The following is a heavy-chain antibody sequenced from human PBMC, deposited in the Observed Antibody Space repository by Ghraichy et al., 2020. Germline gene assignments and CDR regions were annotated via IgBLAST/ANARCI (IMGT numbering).Heavy chain of an antibody. D-gene: IGHD2-21*01. J-gene: IGHJ4*02. CDR2: IKSKTDGGTT. Sequence: GESLNISCAASGFTFSNAWMSWVRQAPGKGLEWVGRIKSKTDGGTTDYAAPVKGRFTISRDDSKNTLYLQMNSMKTEDTAVYYCTTEDGDCSESPYWGQGTLVTVSS. CDR1: GFTFSNAW. V-gene: IGHV3-15*01. CDR3: TTEDGDCSESPY.